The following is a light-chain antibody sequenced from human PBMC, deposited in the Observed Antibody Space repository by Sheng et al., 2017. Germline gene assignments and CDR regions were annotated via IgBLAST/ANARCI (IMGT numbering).Light chain of an antibody. CDR1: QDIKNY. CDR2: DAS. CDR3: QQYENLPRS. V-gene: IGKV1-33*01. Sequence: DIQMTQSPSSLSASVGDRVTITCQASQDIKNYLIWYQQKPGKAPKVLIYDASNLKTGVPSRFSGSGSGTDFTFTISSLQPEDIATYYCQQYENLPRSFGQGTRVEIK. J-gene: IGKJ1*01.